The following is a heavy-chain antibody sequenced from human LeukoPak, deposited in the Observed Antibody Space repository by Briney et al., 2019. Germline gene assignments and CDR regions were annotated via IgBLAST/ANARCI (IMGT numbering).Heavy chain of an antibody. CDR3: ARVGAYAAVNC. V-gene: IGHV3-23*01. J-gene: IGHJ4*02. D-gene: IGHD3-16*01. CDR1: GFAFSSYA. Sequence: GGSLRLSCAATGFAFSSYAMSWVRQAPGKGLEWVSAISCSGGSTYYADSVKGRFTISRDNAKNSLYLQMNSLRAEDTAVYYCARVGAYAAVNCWGQGTLVTVSS. CDR2: ISCSGGST.